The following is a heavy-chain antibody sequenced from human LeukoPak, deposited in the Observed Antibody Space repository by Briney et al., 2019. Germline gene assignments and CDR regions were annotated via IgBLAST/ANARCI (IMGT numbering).Heavy chain of an antibody. CDR1: GYSISSGYY. V-gene: IGHV4-38-2*02. CDR3: ARYGRRRYCFDY. J-gene: IGHJ4*02. D-gene: IGHD2-8*02. CDR2: IYHSGST. Sequence: SETLSLTCTVSGYSISSGYYWGWIRQPPGKGLEWIGSIYHSGSTYYNPSLKSRVTISVDTSKNQFSLKLSSVTAADTAVCYCARYGRRRYCFDYWGQGTLVTVSS.